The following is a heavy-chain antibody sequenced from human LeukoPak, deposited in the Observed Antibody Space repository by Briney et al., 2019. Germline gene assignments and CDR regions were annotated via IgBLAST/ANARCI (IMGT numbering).Heavy chain of an antibody. CDR1: GFTAGSNY. CDR3: ARAVSSGWYGLFDP. J-gene: IGHJ5*02. CDR2: IYSGGST. V-gene: IGHV3-66*01. D-gene: IGHD6-19*01. Sequence: GGSLRLSCAASGFTAGSNYMSWVRQAAGKGMEWVSVIYSGGSTYYTASVKGSFTISRDNSKNTLYLQMNSLIAEDTAMYYCARAVSSGWYGLFDPWGQGTLVTVSS.